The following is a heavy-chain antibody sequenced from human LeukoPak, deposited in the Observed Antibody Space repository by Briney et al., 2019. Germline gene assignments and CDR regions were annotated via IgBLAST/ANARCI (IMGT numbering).Heavy chain of an antibody. CDR1: GGSINSGDYY. V-gene: IGHV4-30-4*01. Sequence: PSQTLFLTCTVSGGSINSGDYYWSWIRQTPGKGLEWIGYIYYSGSTYYNPSLKSRVTITIETSKNQFSLKLTSVTAADTAVYYCARMKKYVAHGDSNWFDPWGQGTLVTVSS. CDR3: ARMKKYVAHGDSNWFDP. CDR2: IYYSGST. J-gene: IGHJ5*02. D-gene: IGHD3-10*01.